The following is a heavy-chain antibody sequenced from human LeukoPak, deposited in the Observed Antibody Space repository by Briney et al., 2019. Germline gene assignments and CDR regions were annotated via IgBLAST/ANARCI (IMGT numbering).Heavy chain of an antibody. Sequence: GESLRLSCAASGFSVSSKYMNWVRQAPGKGLEWVSYISSSGSTIYYADSVKGRFTISRDNAKNSLYLQMNSLRAEDTAVYYCARSASGYYYVGYYWGQGTLVTVSS. D-gene: IGHD3-22*01. CDR3: ARSASGYYYVGYY. CDR2: ISSSGSTI. J-gene: IGHJ4*02. CDR1: GFSVSSKY. V-gene: IGHV3-48*04.